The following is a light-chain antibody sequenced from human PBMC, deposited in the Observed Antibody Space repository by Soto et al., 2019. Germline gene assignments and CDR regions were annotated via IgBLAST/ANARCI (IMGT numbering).Light chain of an antibody. V-gene: IGKV1-8*01. CDR3: QQYYSYPSGT. J-gene: IGKJ1*01. CDR2: AAS. Sequence: AIRMTQSPSSLSASTGDRGTITCRASQGISSYLAWYQQKPGKAPKLLIYAASTLQSGVPSRFSGSGSGTDFTLTISCLQSEDFATYYCQQYYSYPSGTFGQGTKVEIK. CDR1: QGISSY.